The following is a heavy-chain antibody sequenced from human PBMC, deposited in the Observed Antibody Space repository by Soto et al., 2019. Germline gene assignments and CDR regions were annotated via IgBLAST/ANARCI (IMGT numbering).Heavy chain of an antibody. J-gene: IGHJ4*02. CDR2: ISYDGSDK. CDR3: VGRQYYFDY. CDR1: GFPFTSYG. D-gene: IGHD3-10*01. V-gene: IGHV3-30*03. Sequence: QVQLVESGGGVVQPGRSLRLSCAASGFPFTSYGMHWVREGPDKGLEWGAIISYDGSDKYYADSVKGRLTIYRDNSKNTLYLQMNSLRPEDTALYYFVGRQYYFDYRGEGSLVIVS.